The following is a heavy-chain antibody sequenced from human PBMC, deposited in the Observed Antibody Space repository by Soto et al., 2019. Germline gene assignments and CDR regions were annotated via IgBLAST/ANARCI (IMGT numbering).Heavy chain of an antibody. D-gene: IGHD4-17*01. Sequence: GESLKISFKGSGYTFTNYWIAWVRQIPGKGLEWMGIIYPGDSDTRYSPSFQGQVTISADRSISTAYLQWSSLKASDTGMYYCARYPTLTDYFFHGMDVWGQGTTVTVSS. V-gene: IGHV5-51*01. CDR1: GYTFTNYW. CDR2: IYPGDSDT. CDR3: ARYPTLTDYFFHGMDV. J-gene: IGHJ6*02.